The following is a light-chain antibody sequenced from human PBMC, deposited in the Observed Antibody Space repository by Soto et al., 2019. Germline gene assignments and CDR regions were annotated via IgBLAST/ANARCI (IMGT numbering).Light chain of an antibody. CDR3: QQSYGTPIT. CDR1: QGIRDD. CDR2: VAS. Sequence: IQMTQSPSSLSASVGDRVTITCRASQGIRDDLAWYQQKPGKAPNLLIYVASSLQSEVPSRFSGSGSGTDFTLTITSLQPEDFATYYCQQSYGTPITFGQGTRLEIK. V-gene: IGKV1-39*01. J-gene: IGKJ5*01.